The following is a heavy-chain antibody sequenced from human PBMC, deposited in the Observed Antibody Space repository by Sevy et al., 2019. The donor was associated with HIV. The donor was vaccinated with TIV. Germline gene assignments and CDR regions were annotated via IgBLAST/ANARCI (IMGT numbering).Heavy chain of an antibody. CDR2: IHASGGT. V-gene: IGHV4-61*02. CDR1: AGSISSDSYF. J-gene: IGHJ4*02. Sequence: SETLSLTCTVSAGSISSDSYFWNWIRQPVGKGLEWIGRIHASGGTIYNPSLKSRVTMSVDKSKSQFSLRLTSVTAADSAVYFCARERGSNILTLGLDFWGQGSLVTVSS. CDR3: ARERGSNILTLGLDF. D-gene: IGHD3-9*01.